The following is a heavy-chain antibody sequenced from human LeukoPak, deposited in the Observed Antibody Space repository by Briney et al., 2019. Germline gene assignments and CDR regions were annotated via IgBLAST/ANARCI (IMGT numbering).Heavy chain of an antibody. V-gene: IGHV1-18*01. CDR3: ARDHTTMIVVVTTDNWFDP. CDR2: ISAYNGNT. Sequence: ASVKVPCKASGYTFTSYGISWVRQAPGQGLEWMGWISAYNGNTNYAQKLQGRVTMTTDTSTSTAYMELRSLRSDDTAVYYCARDHTTMIVVVTTDNWFDPWGQGTLVTVSS. J-gene: IGHJ5*02. CDR1: GYTFTSYG. D-gene: IGHD3-22*01.